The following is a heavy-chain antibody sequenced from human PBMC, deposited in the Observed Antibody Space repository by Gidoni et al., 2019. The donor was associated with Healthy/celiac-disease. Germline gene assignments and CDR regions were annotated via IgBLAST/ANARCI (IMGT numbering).Heavy chain of an antibody. CDR3: AKAQGITMIVVGYYFDY. CDR2: ISGSGGST. CDR1: GFTFSRYA. V-gene: IGHV3-23*01. Sequence: EVQLLESGGGLVQPGGSLRPSCAASGFTFSRYAMSWVRQAPGKGLEWVAAISGSGGSTYYADSVKGRFTISRDNSKNTLYLQMNSLRAEDTAVYYCAKAQGITMIVVGYYFDYWGQGTLVTVSS. J-gene: IGHJ4*02. D-gene: IGHD3-22*01.